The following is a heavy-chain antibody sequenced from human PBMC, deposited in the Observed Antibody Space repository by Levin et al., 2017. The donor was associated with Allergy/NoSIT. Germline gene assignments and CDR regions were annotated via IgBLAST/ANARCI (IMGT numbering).Heavy chain of an antibody. V-gene: IGHV3-30*04. CDR2: ISYDGSNK. J-gene: IGHJ5*02. CDR1: GFTFSSYA. D-gene: IGHD6-13*01. Sequence: GGSLRLSCAASGFTFSSYAMHWVRQAPGKGLEWVAVISYDGSNKYYADSVKGRFTISRDNSKNTLYLQMNSLRAEDTAVYYCARDPHRIAAAGPGGAGWFDPWGQGTLVTVSS. CDR3: ARDPHRIAAAGPGGAGWFDP.